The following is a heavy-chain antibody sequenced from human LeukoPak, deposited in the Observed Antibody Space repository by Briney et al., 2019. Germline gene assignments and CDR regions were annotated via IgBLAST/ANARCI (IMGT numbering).Heavy chain of an antibody. CDR3: ARERSSDAFDI. V-gene: IGHV1-69*13. Sequence: GASVKVSCKASGYTFTSYAISWVRQAPGQGLEWMGGIIPIFGTANYAQKFQGRVTITADESTSTAYMELSSLRSDDTAVYYCARERSSDAFDIWGQGTMVTVSS. J-gene: IGHJ3*02. CDR1: GYTFTSYA. CDR2: IIPIFGTA. D-gene: IGHD2-15*01.